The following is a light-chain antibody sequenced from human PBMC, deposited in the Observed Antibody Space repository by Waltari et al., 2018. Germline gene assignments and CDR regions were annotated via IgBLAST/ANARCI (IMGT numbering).Light chain of an antibody. J-gene: IGLJ1*01. CDR3: CSYAGDYTYV. V-gene: IGLV2-11*01. CDR1: SSDVGGYKF. Sequence: QSALTQPRSVSGSPGQSVTISCTGTSSDVGGYKFVSWYQQHPGKAPKFIVYDVSKRPSGVPDLFSGSKSGNTASLTISGLQAEDEAEYYCCSYAGDYTYVFGTGTKVTVL. CDR2: DVS.